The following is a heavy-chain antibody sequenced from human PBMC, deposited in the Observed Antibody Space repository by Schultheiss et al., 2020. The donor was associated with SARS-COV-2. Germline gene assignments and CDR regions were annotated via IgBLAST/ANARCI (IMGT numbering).Heavy chain of an antibody. D-gene: IGHD3-3*01. Sequence: GESLKISCKGSGYSFTSYWIGWVRQMPGKGLEWMGIIYPGDSDTRYSPSFQGQVTISADKSISTAYLQWSSLKASDTAMYYCARGGLGFLEWPLYYGMDVWGQGTTVTVSS. J-gene: IGHJ6*02. CDR2: IYPGDSDT. CDR1: GYSFTSYW. V-gene: IGHV5-51*01. CDR3: ARGGLGFLEWPLYYGMDV.